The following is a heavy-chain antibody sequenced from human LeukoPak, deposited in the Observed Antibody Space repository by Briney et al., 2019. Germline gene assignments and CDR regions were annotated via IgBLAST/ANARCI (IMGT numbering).Heavy chain of an antibody. CDR3: ARVDPGWPLSYYYYMDV. CDR1: GGSISSSSYY. CDR2: IYYSGST. V-gene: IGHV4-61*01. J-gene: IGHJ6*03. D-gene: IGHD2-21*02. Sequence: PSETLSLTCTVSGGSISSSSYYWSWIRQPPGKGLEWIGYIYYSGSTNYNPSLKSRVTISVDTSKNQFSLKLSSVTAADTAVYYCARVDPGWPLSYYYYMDVWGKGTTVTISS.